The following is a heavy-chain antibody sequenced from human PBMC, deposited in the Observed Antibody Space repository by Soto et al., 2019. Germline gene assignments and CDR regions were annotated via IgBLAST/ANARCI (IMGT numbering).Heavy chain of an antibody. Sequence: GGSLRLSCAASGFTFSSFSLTWVRQAPGKGLEWVSSISNIGTYIYYADSVKGRFTISRDNAKNSLYLQMNNLRAEDTAVYYCARVTFYYGSERDYYYMDVWGKGTTVTVSS. D-gene: IGHD3-10*01. V-gene: IGHV3-21*01. CDR3: ARVTFYYGSERDYYYMDV. J-gene: IGHJ6*03. CDR2: ISNIGTYI. CDR1: GFTFSSFS.